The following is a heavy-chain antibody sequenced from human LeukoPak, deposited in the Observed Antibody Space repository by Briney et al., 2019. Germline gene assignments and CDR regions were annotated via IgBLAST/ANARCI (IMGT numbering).Heavy chain of an antibody. CDR1: GFNFNSKW. V-gene: IGHV3-7*01. D-gene: IGHD2-21*02. Sequence: GGALRLSCAASGFNFNSKWMTWVRQAPGKGLEWVANINQDGSEKYYGESVKGRFTISRDNAKSSLFLEMSSLRAENTAVYYCAGPPSDIWGQGTLVAVSS. J-gene: IGHJ4*02. CDR3: AGPPSDI. CDR2: INQDGSEK.